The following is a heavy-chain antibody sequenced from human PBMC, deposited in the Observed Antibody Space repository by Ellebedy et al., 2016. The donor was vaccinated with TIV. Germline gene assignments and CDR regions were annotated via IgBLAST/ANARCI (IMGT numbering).Heavy chain of an antibody. J-gene: IGHJ6*02. CDR1: GYTFTSYA. Sequence: ASVKVSCXASGYTFTSYAMHWVRQAPGQRLEWMGWINAGNGNTKYSQKFQGRVTITRDTSASTAYMELSSLRSEDTAVYYCALVPAANRYYYYGMDVWGQGTTVTVSS. CDR2: INAGNGNT. V-gene: IGHV1-3*01. CDR3: ALVPAANRYYYYGMDV. D-gene: IGHD2-2*01.